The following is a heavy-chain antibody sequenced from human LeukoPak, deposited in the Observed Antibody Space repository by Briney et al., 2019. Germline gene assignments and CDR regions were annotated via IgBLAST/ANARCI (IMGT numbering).Heavy chain of an antibody. CDR3: ANNYDFWSGYYPFDY. Sequence: GGSLRLSCVASGFTFISYWMSWVRQAPGKGLEWVANIKQDGSEKYYVDSVKGRFTISRDNAKNSLYLQMNSLRAEDTAVYYCANNYDFWSGYYPFDYWGQGTLVTVSS. V-gene: IGHV3-7*01. CDR1: GFTFISYW. CDR2: IKQDGSEK. D-gene: IGHD3-3*01. J-gene: IGHJ4*02.